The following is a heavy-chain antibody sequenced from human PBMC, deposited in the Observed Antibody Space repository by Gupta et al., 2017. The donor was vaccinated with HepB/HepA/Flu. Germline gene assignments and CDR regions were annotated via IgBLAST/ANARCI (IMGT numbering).Heavy chain of an antibody. V-gene: IGHV3-48*02. Sequence: EVPLVEPGGGLVQPAGSLLLPCAATDFPFSSFTLTWVRQAPGKGLEWVSYISSSSSTIYYADSVKGRFTISRDNAKNSLYLQMNSLRDEDTAVYYCARGGEYQLLYDYWGQGTLVTVSS. CDR2: ISSSSSTI. J-gene: IGHJ4*02. CDR3: ARGGEYQLLYDY. D-gene: IGHD2-2*02. CDR1: DFPFSSFT.